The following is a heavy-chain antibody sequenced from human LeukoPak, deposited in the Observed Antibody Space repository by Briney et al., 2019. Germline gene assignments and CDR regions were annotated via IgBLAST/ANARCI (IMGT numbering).Heavy chain of an antibody. V-gene: IGHV4-39*07. Sequence: SETLSLTCTVSGGSISSSSYYWGWIRQPPGKGLEWIGSIYYSGSTYYNPSLKSRVTISVDTSKNQFSLKLSSVTAADTAVYYCARDQVYDYVWGSYHMAFDIWGQGTMVTVSS. CDR3: ARDQVYDYVWGSYHMAFDI. D-gene: IGHD3-16*02. J-gene: IGHJ3*02. CDR1: GGSISSSSYY. CDR2: IYYSGST.